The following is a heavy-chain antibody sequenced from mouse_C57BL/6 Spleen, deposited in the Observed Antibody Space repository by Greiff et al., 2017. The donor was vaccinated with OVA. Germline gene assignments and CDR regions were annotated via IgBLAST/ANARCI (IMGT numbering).Heavy chain of an antibody. V-gene: IGHV1-53*01. CDR2: INPSNGGT. CDR3: ARFPLDGYFWYFDV. Sequence: QVQLQQPGPELVKPGASVKLSCKASGYTFTSYWMHWVKQRPGQGLEWIGNINPSNGGTNYNEKFKSKATLTVDKSSSTAYMQLSSLTSEDSAVYYCARFPLDGYFWYFDVWGTGTTVTVSS. J-gene: IGHJ1*03. CDR1: GYTFTSYW. D-gene: IGHD2-3*01.